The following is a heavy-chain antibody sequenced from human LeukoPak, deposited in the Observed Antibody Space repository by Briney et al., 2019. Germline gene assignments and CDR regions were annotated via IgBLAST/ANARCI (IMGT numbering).Heavy chain of an antibody. CDR1: GFTFSGSA. CDR2: IRSKANSYAT. V-gene: IGHV3-73*01. J-gene: IGHJ3*02. Sequence: SGGSLSLSCAASGFTFSGSAMHWVRQASGKGLEWVGRIRSKANSYATAYAASVKGRFTISRDDSKNTAYLQMNSLKTEDTAVYYCTSRGREYSGYDRYAFDIWGQGTMVTVSS. CDR3: TSRGREYSGYDRYAFDI. D-gene: IGHD5-12*01.